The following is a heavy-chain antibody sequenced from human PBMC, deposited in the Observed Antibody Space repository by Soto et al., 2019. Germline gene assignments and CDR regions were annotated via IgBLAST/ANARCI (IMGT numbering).Heavy chain of an antibody. J-gene: IGHJ4*02. CDR2: IYYSGST. CDR1: GGSISSGGYC. Sequence: SETLSLTCTVSGGSISSGGYCWSWIRQHPGKGLEWVGYIYYSGSTYYNPSLKSRVTISVDTSKNQFSLKLSSVTAADTAVYYCARVYNWNYSLWGQGTLVTVSS. D-gene: IGHD1-1*01. CDR3: ARVYNWNYSL. V-gene: IGHV4-31*03.